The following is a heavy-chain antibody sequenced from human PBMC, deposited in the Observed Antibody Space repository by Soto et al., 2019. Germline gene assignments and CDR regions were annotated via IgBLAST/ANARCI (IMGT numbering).Heavy chain of an antibody. CDR2: IYSGGST. CDR3: ARSDYGDYVGAFDI. J-gene: IGHJ3*02. CDR1: GFTVSSNY. V-gene: IGHV3-53*02. D-gene: IGHD4-17*01. Sequence: EVQLVETGGGLIQPGGSLRLSCAASGFTVSSNYMSWVRQAPGKGLEWVSVIYSGGSTYYADSVKGRFTISRDNSKNTLYLQMNSLRAEDTAVYYCARSDYGDYVGAFDIWGQGTMVTVSS.